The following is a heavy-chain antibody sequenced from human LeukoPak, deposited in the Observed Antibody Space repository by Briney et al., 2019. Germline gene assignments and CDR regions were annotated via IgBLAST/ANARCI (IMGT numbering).Heavy chain of an antibody. J-gene: IGHJ4*02. CDR2: INPNSGGT. D-gene: IGHD6-13*01. CDR3: ARRIAAAGHFDY. V-gene: IGHV1-2*06. CDR1: GYTFTGYY. Sequence: ASVKVSCKASGYTFTGYYLYWVRQAPGQGLEWMGRINPNSGGTNYAQKFQGRVTMTRDTSISTAYMELSSLRSDDTAVFYCARRIAAAGHFDYWGQGTLVTVSS.